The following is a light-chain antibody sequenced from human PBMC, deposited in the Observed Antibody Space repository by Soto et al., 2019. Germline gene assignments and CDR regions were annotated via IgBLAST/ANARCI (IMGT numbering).Light chain of an antibody. CDR1: QRFSSN. Sequence: EIVLTQSPGTLSLSPGERATLSCRASQRFSSNLAWYHQKPGQAPRLLISGASTGATGIPARFSGSGSGTEFTLTINSLQSEDSAVYYCQQYYTWPVTFGGGTKVDIK. CDR3: QQYYTWPVT. J-gene: IGKJ4*01. V-gene: IGKV3-15*01. CDR2: GAS.